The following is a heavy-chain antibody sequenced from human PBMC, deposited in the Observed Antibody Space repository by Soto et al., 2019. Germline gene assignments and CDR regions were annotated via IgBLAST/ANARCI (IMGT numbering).Heavy chain of an antibody. Sequence: GESLKISCKGSGYSFTSYWIGWVRQMPGKGLEWMGIIYPGDSDTRYSPSFQGQVTISADKSISTAYLQWSSLKASDTAMYYCARHRGGDCIITSCIPPSPRYMDVWGKGTSVTGSS. D-gene: IGHD2-2*01. CDR2: IYPGDSDT. J-gene: IGHJ6*03. V-gene: IGHV5-51*01. CDR3: ARHRGGDCIITSCIPPSPRYMDV. CDR1: GYSFTSYW.